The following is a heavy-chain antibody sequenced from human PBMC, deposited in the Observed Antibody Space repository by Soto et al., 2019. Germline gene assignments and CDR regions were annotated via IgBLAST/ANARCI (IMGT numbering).Heavy chain of an antibody. D-gene: IGHD2-2*01. J-gene: IGHJ4*02. Sequence: EVQLVESGGGLVQPGGSLRLSCAASGFTLSSYWMSWVRQAPGKGLEWVANIKQDGSEKYYVDSVKGRFTISRDNAKNSLYLQMNSLRAEDTAVYYCATDCSSTSCYVDYWGQGTLVTVSS. CDR3: ATDCSSTSCYVDY. CDR1: GFTLSSYW. CDR2: IKQDGSEK. V-gene: IGHV3-7*04.